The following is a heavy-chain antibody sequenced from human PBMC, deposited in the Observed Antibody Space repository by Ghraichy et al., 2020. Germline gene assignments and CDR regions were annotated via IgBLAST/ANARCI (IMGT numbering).Heavy chain of an antibody. CDR1: GFTFSRNW. Sequence: GGSLRLSCAASGFTFSRNWMSWVRQAPGKGLEWVANIKQDGSEKYYVDSVKGRFTISRDNAKNSLYLQMNSLRAEDTAVYYCARGYGDYLPKGYALEIWGQGTMVTVSS. D-gene: IGHD4-17*01. CDR2: IKQDGSEK. CDR3: ARGYGDYLPKGYALEI. V-gene: IGHV3-7*01. J-gene: IGHJ3*02.